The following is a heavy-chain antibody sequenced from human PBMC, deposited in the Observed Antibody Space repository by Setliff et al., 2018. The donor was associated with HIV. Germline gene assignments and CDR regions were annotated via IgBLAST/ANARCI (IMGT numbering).Heavy chain of an antibody. CDR1: GGSFSGYY. J-gene: IGHJ4*02. CDR3: ARGSAEMPRD. CDR2: IDHRGST. D-gene: IGHD2-2*01. V-gene: IGHV4-34*01. Sequence: PSETLSLTCAVYGGSFSGYYWSWIRQPPGKRLEWIGDIDHRGSTNYNPSLKTRVTISVDTAKNQFSLQLRSLTAADTAIYYCARGSAEMPRDWGQGTLVTVSS.